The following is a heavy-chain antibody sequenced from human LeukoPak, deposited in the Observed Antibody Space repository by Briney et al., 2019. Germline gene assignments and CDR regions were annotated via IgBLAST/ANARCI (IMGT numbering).Heavy chain of an antibody. CDR1: GFTFSSYA. V-gene: IGHV3-23*01. CDR3: AKANSLSIFGVVLPDYYYYMDV. J-gene: IGHJ6*03. CDR2: ISGSGGST. Sequence: GGSLRLSCAASGFTFSSYAMSWVRQAPGKGLEGVSAISGSGGSTYYADSVKGRFTISGDNSKNTLYLQMNSLRAEDTAVYYCAKANSLSIFGVVLPDYYYYMDVWGKGTTVTVSS. D-gene: IGHD3-3*01.